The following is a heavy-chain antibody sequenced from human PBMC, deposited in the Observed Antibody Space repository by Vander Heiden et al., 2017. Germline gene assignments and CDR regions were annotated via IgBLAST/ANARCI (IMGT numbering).Heavy chain of an antibody. CDR1: GVPLRSYG. V-gene: IGHV3-33*01. D-gene: IGHD2-15*01. Sequence: QVQLVESGGGVVQPGRALRLAWDAPGVPLRSYGMHWVRRAQGKGLEGVAVIWYDGSNKYYADSVKCRFTISRDNSKNTLYLQMNGLRAEDTAVYYCARDPIFCSGGSCYSRPLYYFDYWGQGTLVTVSS. CDR3: ARDPIFCSGGSCYSRPLYYFDY. CDR2: IWYDGSNK. J-gene: IGHJ4*02.